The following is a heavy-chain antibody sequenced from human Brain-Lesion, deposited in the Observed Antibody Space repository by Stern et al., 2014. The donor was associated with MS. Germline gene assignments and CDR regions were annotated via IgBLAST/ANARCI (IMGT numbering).Heavy chain of an antibody. Sequence: VQLVQSGAEVKKPGASVKVSCQTSGYIFTGYYIHWVRQAPGQGLEWMAWINPNTGGTKYAQKFLGRVTMSREQSISKAYVELSSLTSDDTAVYYCARDQRGITIFGVVTDYYYLGMDVWGQGTTVTVSS. CDR1: GYIFTGYY. CDR2: INPNTGGT. J-gene: IGHJ6*02. V-gene: IGHV1-2*02. CDR3: ARDQRGITIFGVVTDYYYLGMDV. D-gene: IGHD3-3*01.